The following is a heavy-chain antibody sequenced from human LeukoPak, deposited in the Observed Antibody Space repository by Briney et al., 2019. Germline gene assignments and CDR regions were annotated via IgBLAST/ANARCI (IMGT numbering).Heavy chain of an antibody. Sequence: AAVKVSCKASGYTFTKYYMFWVRQAPGQGLEWMGRINPSSGGTDYAQKFQGGVTMTRDTSISTAYMELSRLRSDDTAMYYCARGYCSGGSCYSVENWFDPWGQGTLVTVSS. J-gene: IGHJ5*02. D-gene: IGHD2-15*01. CDR1: GYTFTKYY. CDR3: ARGYCSGGSCYSVENWFDP. CDR2: INPSSGGT. V-gene: IGHV1-2*06.